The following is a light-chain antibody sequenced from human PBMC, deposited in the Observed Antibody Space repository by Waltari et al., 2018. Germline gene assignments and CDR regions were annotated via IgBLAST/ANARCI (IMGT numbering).Light chain of an antibody. CDR2: DAS. V-gene: IGKV1-33*01. J-gene: IGKJ3*01. CDR3: QRYDNLPIFA. Sequence: DIQLTQSPSSLSASVGDRITITCRASQPNTNYLNWYQQKAGKAPELLINDASNLEAGVPSRFSGSQSGTEFTLTISSLQPEDIATYYCQRYDNLPIFAFGPGTKVDIK. CDR1: QPNTNY.